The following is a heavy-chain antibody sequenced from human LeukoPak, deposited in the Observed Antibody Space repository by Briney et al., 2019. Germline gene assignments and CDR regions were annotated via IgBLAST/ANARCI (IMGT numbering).Heavy chain of an antibody. CDR1: GFTFDDYA. CDR3: AKARSLGFGELDDAFDI. CDR2: ISWDGGST. J-gene: IGHJ3*02. Sequence: GGSLRLSCAASGFTFDDYAMHWVRQAPGKGLEWVSLISWDGGSTYYADSVKGRFTISRDNSKNSLYLQMNSPRAEDTALYYCAKARSLGFGELDDAFDIWGQGTMVTVSS. V-gene: IGHV3-43D*03. D-gene: IGHD3-10*01.